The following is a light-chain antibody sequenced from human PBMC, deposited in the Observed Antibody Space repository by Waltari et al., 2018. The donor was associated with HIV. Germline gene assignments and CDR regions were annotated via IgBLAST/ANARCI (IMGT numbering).Light chain of an antibody. CDR1: NIGSKS. CDR3: QVWDSSSDHL. J-gene: IGLJ2*01. V-gene: IGLV3-21*02. Sequence: SYVPTQPPSVSVAPGQTARITCGGNNIGSKSVHWYQQKPGQAPVLVIYDDIGRPSGIPERFSGSNSGNTATLTIIRVEAGDEADYYCQVWDSSSDHLFGGGTKVTVL. CDR2: DDI.